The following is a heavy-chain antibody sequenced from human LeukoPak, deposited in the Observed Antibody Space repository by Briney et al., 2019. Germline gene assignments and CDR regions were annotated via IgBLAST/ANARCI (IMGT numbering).Heavy chain of an antibody. CDR3: AKDRVCSSTNCYGIFDL. J-gene: IGHJ4*02. CDR2: ISDSGGST. CDR1: EFTFSSYA. Sequence: GRSLRLSCAASEFTFSSYAMSGVRHAPGRGLEWVSVISDSGGSTKYAESVKGRFTISRDNSKTTLYLQMNSLRAEDTALYCCAKDRVCSSTNCYGIFDLWGQGALVTVSS. V-gene: IGHV3-23*01. D-gene: IGHD2-2*01.